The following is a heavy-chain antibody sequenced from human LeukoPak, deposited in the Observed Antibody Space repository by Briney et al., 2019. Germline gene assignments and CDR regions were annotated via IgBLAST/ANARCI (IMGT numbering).Heavy chain of an antibody. V-gene: IGHV3-74*01. D-gene: IGHD3-16*01. CDR3: ARDHDSVPDY. CDR1: GFSLDSNW. CDR2: VNTDGSSK. J-gene: IGHJ4*02. Sequence: GRSLRLSCAASGFSLDSNWMHWVRQAPGKGLSWISFVNTDGSSKAYADSVKGRFTIYRDNAKNTLYLQMNGLRDEDTAVYYCARDHDSVPDYWGQGTLVTVSS.